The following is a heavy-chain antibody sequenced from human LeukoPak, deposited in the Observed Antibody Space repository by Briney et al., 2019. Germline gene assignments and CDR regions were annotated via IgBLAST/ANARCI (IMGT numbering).Heavy chain of an antibody. V-gene: IGHV1-18*01. D-gene: IGHD2-2*01. CDR1: GYTFTSYG. J-gene: IGHJ4*02. CDR3: ARDGTYCSGTSCYADFDY. Sequence: ASVKVSCKASGYTFTSYGISWVRQAPGQGLEWMGWISADNGNTNYAQKLQGRVTMTTDTSTSTAYMELRSLRSDDTAVYYCARDGTYCSGTSCYADFDYWGQGTLVTVSS. CDR2: ISADNGNT.